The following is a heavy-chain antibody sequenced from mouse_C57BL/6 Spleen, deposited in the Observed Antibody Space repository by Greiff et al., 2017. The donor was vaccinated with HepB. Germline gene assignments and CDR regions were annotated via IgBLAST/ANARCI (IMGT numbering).Heavy chain of an antibody. CDR1: GYTFTSYW. CDR2: IDPSDSYT. CDR3: ARKGRRDFDY. V-gene: IGHV1-69*01. Sequence: QVQLQQPGAELVMPGASVKLSCKASGYTFTSYWMHWVKQRPGQGLEWIGEIDPSDSYTNYNQKFKGKSTLTVDKSSSTAYMQLSSLTSEDSAVYYCARKGRRDFDYWGQGTTLTVSS. J-gene: IGHJ2*01.